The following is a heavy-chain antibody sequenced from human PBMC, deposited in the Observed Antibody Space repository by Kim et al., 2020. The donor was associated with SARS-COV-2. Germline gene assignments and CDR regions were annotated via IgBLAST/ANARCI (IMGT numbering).Heavy chain of an antibody. D-gene: IGHD1-7*01. CDR1: GYSFTNYW. CDR2: IDPSDSYT. V-gene: IGHV5-10-1*01. CDR3: ARLGNWNYAGNWFDP. Sequence: GESLKISCKGSGYSFTNYWISWVRQMPGKGLEWMGRIDPSDSYTNYSPSFQGHVTISADKSISTAYLQWSSLKASDTAMYYCARLGNWNYAGNWFDPWGQGTLVTVSS. J-gene: IGHJ5*02.